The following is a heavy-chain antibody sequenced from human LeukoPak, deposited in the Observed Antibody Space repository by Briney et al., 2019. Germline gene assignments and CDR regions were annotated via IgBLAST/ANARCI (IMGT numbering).Heavy chain of an antibody. CDR2: IYYSGST. D-gene: IGHD6-13*01. J-gene: IGHJ5*02. V-gene: IGHV4-31*03. CDR3: ARDLERRRGAVGFDP. Sequence: SETLSLTCTVSGGSISSGGYYWSWIRQHPGKGLEWIGYIYYSGSTYYNPSLKSRVTISVDTSKNQFSLKLSSVTAADTAVYYCARDLERRRGAVGFDPWGHGTLVTVSS. CDR1: GGSISSGGYY.